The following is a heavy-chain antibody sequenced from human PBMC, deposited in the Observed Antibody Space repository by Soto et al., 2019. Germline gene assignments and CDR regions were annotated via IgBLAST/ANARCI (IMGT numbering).Heavy chain of an antibody. D-gene: IGHD3-9*01. V-gene: IGHV3-43*01. CDR3: AKLTTGSGDFDS. CDR2: ISWEGRDT. CDR1: GFKFDDYT. J-gene: IGHJ4*02. Sequence: QPGGSLRLSCRVSGFKFDDYTMHWVRQAPGKGLEFVSTISWEGRDTYYADFVEGRFTISRDNSKNSLYLQMNNLRTEDTALYYCAKLTTGSGDFDSWGQGTLVTVSS.